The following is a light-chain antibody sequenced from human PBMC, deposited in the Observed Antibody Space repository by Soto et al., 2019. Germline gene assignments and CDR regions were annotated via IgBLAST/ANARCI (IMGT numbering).Light chain of an antibody. CDR2: KAS. CDR3: QQYNSYWT. CDR1: QSISSW. V-gene: IGKV1-5*03. Sequence: DIQMTQSPSTLSASVGDRVTITCRASQSISSWLAWYQQKPGKAPKLLIYKASSLESGVPSRFSGSGSGTEFTLTISSLQPDEFATYYCQQYNSYWTFGHGTKVEI. J-gene: IGKJ1*01.